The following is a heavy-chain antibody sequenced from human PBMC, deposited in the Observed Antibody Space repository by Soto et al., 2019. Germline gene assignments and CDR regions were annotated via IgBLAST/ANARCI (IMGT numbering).Heavy chain of an antibody. CDR3: ARSASPELSSYFGH. J-gene: IGHJ4*02. CDR1: GGSISSYY. D-gene: IGHD3-16*02. V-gene: IGHV4-59*01. Sequence: SETLSLTCTVSGGSISSYYWSWIRQPPGRGLEWIGYIYYSGSTNYNPSLKSRVTISVDTSKSQFSLKLSSVTAADTAVYYCARSASPELSSYFGHWGQGTLVTVSS. CDR2: IYYSGST.